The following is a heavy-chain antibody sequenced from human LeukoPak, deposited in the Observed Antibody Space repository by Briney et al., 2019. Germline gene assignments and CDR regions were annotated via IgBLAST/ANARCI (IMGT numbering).Heavy chain of an antibody. CDR2: ISSSGSTI. CDR3: AELGITMIGGV. D-gene: IGHD3-10*02. V-gene: IGHV3-48*03. Sequence: GGSLRLSCAASGFTFSNYDMNWVRQAPGKGLEWVSYISSSGSTIYYADSVKGRFTISRDNAKNSLYLQMNSLRAEDTAVYYCAELGITMIGGVWGKGTTVTISS. CDR1: GFTFSNYD. J-gene: IGHJ6*04.